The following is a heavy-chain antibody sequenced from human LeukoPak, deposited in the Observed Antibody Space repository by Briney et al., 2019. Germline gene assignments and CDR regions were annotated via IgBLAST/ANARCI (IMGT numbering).Heavy chain of an antibody. CDR1: GDSITNYY. CDR3: ARIYSRGWSLDS. J-gene: IGHJ4*02. D-gene: IGHD6-19*01. V-gene: IGHV4-4*07. CDR2: MYTTGST. Sequence: SETLSLTCTVSGDSITNYYWAWIRQSAGKGLEWIGRMYTTGSTKYSPSFESRVTMPRGASKNQFSLRLNSVTAADTAIYYCARIYSRGWSLDSWGPGTLVTVSS.